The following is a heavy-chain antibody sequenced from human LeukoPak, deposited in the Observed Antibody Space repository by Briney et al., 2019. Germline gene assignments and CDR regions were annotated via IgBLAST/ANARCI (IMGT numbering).Heavy chain of an antibody. CDR2: IYSGGST. CDR1: GFTVSSNY. D-gene: IGHD6-13*01. V-gene: IGHV3-53*01. J-gene: IGHJ4*02. Sequence: PGWSLRLSCAASGFTVSSNYMSWVRQAPGKGLEWVSVIYSGGSTYYADSVKGRFTISRDNSKNTLYLQMNSLRAEDTAVYYCARDIAAADPGYDYWGQGTLVTVSS. CDR3: ARDIAAADPGYDY.